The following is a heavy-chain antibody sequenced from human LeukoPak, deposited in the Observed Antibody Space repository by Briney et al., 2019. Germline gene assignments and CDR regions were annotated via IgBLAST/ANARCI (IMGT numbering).Heavy chain of an antibody. D-gene: IGHD6-6*01. CDR3: ARVDSSSRWYFDL. V-gene: IGHV4-34*01. CDR1: GASFSDYY. CDR2: INLSGST. Sequence: PSETLSLPCAVYGASFSDYYWSWIRQPPGKGLEWIGEINLSGSTNYNPSLESRVTMSLDTSKNQFSLKLSSVTAADTAVYYCARVDSSSRWYFDLWGRGTLVTVSS. J-gene: IGHJ2*01.